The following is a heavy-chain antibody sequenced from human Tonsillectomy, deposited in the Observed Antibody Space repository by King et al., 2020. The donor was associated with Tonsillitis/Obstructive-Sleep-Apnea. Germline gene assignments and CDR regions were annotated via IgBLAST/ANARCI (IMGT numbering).Heavy chain of an antibody. CDR3: ATAAGGYIDY. Sequence: VQLQQWGAGLLRPSETLSRPCAVYGGTFSGYYWRWIRQPPGKGLEWIGEINHSGSTNYNPSLKGRVTISVDTSKKQFSLRLSSVTAADTAVYYCATAAGGYIDYWGQGTLVTVSS. CDR2: INHSGST. V-gene: IGHV4-34*01. D-gene: IGHD2-15*01. J-gene: IGHJ4*02. CDR1: GGTFSGYY.